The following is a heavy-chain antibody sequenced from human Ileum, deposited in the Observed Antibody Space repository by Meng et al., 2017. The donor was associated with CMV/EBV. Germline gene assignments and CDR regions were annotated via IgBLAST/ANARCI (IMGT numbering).Heavy chain of an antibody. CDR2: IYYSGST. J-gene: IGHJ5*02. CDR3: ARDQRWFDP. Sequence: GSLRLSCTVSGGSISSSSYYWGWIRQPPGKGLEWIGSIYYSGSTYYNPSLKSRVTISVDTSKNQFSLKLSSVTAADTAVYYCARDQRWFDPWGQGTLVTVSS. CDR1: GGSISSSSYY. V-gene: IGHV4-39*07.